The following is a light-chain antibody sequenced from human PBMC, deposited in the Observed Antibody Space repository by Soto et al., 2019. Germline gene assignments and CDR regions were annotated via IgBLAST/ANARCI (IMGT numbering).Light chain of an antibody. CDR2: EVS. J-gene: IGLJ1*01. V-gene: IGLV2-23*02. CDR3: CSYAGSRTYV. Sequence: QSALTQPASVSGSPGQSITISCTGTSSDVGGYNYVSWYQQHPGKAPKLMIYEVSKRPSGVSHRFSGSQSGNTASLAISGLQAEDEADYYCCSYAGSRTYVFGTGTKVTV. CDR1: SSDVGGYNY.